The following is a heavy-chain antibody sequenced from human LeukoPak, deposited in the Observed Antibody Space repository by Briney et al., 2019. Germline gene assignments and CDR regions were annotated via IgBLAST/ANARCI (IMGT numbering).Heavy chain of an antibody. D-gene: IGHD3-10*01. CDR1: GGSFSGYY. V-gene: IGHV4-34*01. CDR3: ARPRRHYYGSGSLDY. Sequence: SETLSLTCAVYGGSFSGYYWSWIRQPPGKGLEWIGEINHSGSTNYNPSLKSRVTISVDTSKNQFSLKLSSVTAADTAVYYCARPRRHYYGSGSLDYWGQGTLVTVSS. J-gene: IGHJ4*02. CDR2: INHSGST.